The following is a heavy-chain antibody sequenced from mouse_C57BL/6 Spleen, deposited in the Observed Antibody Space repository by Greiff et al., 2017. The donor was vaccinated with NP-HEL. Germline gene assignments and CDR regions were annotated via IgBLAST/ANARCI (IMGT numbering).Heavy chain of an antibody. J-gene: IGHJ1*03. Sequence: QVQLKQPGAELVKPGASVKLSCKASGYTFTSYWMHWVKQRPGQGLEWIGMIHPNSGSTNYNEKFKSKATLTVDKSSSTAYMQLSSLTSEDSAVYYCARSTVVALRTYWYFDVWGTGTTVTVSS. D-gene: IGHD1-1*01. V-gene: IGHV1-64*01. CDR1: GYTFTSYW. CDR2: IHPNSGST. CDR3: ARSTVVALRTYWYFDV.